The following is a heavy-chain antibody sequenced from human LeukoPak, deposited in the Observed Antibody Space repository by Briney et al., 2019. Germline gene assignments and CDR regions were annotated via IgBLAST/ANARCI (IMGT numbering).Heavy chain of an antibody. V-gene: IGHV3-21*01. CDR2: ISSSSSYI. CDR1: GFTFSSYA. J-gene: IGHJ4*02. D-gene: IGHD3-16*01. CDR3: ASAGGGTPGDY. Sequence: GGSLRLSCAASGFTFSSYAMSWVRQAPGKGLEWVSSISSSSSYIYYADSVKGRFTISRDNAKNSLYLQMNSLRAEDTAVYYCASAGGGTPGDYWGQGTLVTVSS.